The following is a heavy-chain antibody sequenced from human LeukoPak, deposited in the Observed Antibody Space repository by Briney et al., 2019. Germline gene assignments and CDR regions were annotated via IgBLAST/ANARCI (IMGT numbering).Heavy chain of an antibody. D-gene: IGHD4-17*01. V-gene: IGHV4-59*12. CDR2: IYYSGST. CDR3: ARDAVTLDYFDY. CDR1: GGSISGYY. Sequence: PSETLSLTCTVSGGSISGYYWSWIRQPPGKGLEWIGYIYYSGSTNYNPSLKSRVTMSVDTSKNQFSLKLSSVTAADTAVYYCARDAVTLDYFDYWGQGTLVTVSS. J-gene: IGHJ4*02.